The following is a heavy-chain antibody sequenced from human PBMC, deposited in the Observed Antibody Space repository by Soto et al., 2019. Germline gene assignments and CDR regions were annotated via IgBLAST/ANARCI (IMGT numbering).Heavy chain of an antibody. Sequence: QVPLVQSGAEVKKPGASVKVSCKASGYTFTSYDINWVRQATGQGLEWMGWMNPNSGNTGYAQKFQGRVTMTRNTSISTAYMELSSLRSEDTAVYYCARGILGTIFGVALTKRYYMDVWGKGTTVTVSS. D-gene: IGHD3-3*01. CDR3: ARGILGTIFGVALTKRYYMDV. CDR2: MNPNSGNT. CDR1: GYTFTSYD. J-gene: IGHJ6*03. V-gene: IGHV1-8*01.